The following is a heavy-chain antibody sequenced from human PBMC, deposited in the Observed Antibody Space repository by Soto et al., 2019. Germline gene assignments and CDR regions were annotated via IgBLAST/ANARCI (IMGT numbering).Heavy chain of an antibody. CDR1: GGTFSSYT. D-gene: IGHD5-12*01. CDR3: ARDSGYGNYFDY. V-gene: IGHV1-69*04. J-gene: IGHJ4*02. CDR2: IIPILGIA. Sequence: GPSVKVSCKASGGTFSSYTISWVRQAPGQGLEWMGRIIPILGIANYAQKFQGRVTITADKSTSTAYMELSSLRSEDTAVYYCARDSGYGNYFDYWGQGTLVTVSS.